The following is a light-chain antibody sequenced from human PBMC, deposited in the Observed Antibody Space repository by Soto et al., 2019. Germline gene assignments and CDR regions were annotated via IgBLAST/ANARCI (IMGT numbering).Light chain of an antibody. CDR3: QVWDSSSDHWV. CDR2: DDS. CDR1: NIGSKS. J-gene: IGLJ3*02. V-gene: IGLV3-21*02. Sequence: SYELTQPPSVSVAPGQTARITCGGNNIGSKSVHWYQQNPGQAPVLVVYDDSDRPSGIPERFSGSNSGNTATLTISRVEVGDEADYYCQVWDSSSDHWVFGGGTKVTVL.